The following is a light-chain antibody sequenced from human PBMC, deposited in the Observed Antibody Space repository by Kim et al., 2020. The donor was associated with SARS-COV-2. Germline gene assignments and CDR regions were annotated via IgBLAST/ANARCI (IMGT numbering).Light chain of an antibody. CDR3: QQSYITPLT. V-gene: IGKV1-39*01. CDR1: HDISNY. Sequence: DMQLTQSPSSLSASVGDTVTITCRASHDISNYLNWYQQKPGKAPTVLIFAASSLQSGVPSRFSGSGSGTDFTLTITSLQPEDFATYYCQQSYITPLTFGPGTKVDIK. CDR2: AAS. J-gene: IGKJ3*01.